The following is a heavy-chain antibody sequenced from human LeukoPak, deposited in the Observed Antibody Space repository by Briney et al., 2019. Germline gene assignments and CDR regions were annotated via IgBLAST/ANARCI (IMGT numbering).Heavy chain of an antibody. Sequence: GGSLRLSCAVSGFTVSSDYMTWVRQAPGKGLEWVSVIYSDGSTYYTASVKGRFTISRDNAKNSLYLQMNSLRAEDTAVYYCARDSNWFDPWGQGTLVTVSS. CDR1: GFTVSSDY. J-gene: IGHJ5*02. V-gene: IGHV3-66*01. CDR3: ARDSNWFDP. CDR2: IYSDGST.